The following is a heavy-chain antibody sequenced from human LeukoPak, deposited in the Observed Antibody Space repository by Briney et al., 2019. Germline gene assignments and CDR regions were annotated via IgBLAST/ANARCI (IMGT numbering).Heavy chain of an antibody. CDR1: GYTFTGHF. D-gene: IGHD4-17*01. V-gene: IGHV1-2*02. CDR2: INPISGGT. J-gene: IGHJ4*02. Sequence: ASMEVSCKASGYTFTGHFMHWVRQAPGQGLEWMGWINPISGGTKYAQNFQGRVTMTRDTSISTAYMELSRLRSDDTAVYYCARAQMAEFLDYGANFDFWGQGTLVTVSS. CDR3: ARAQMAEFLDYGANFDF.